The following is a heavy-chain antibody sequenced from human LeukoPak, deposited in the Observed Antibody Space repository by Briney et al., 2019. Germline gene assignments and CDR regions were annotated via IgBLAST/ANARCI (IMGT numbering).Heavy chain of an antibody. V-gene: IGHV3-53*01. Sequence: TGGSLRLSCTVSGFTVSSNSMSWVRQAPGKGLEWVSFIYSDNTHYSDSVKGRFTISRDNSKNTLYLQMNSLRADDTAVYYCAKSGLNRFDFWGQGTLVTVSS. CDR3: AKSGLNRFDF. CDR1: GFTVSSNS. J-gene: IGHJ4*02. D-gene: IGHD2-15*01. CDR2: IYSDNT.